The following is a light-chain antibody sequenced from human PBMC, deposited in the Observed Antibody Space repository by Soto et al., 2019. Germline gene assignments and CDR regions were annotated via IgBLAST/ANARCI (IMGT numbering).Light chain of an antibody. Sequence: DIQMTHSPSSLSASVWDIVNMTCRASRSISRYLSWYQQKPGKAPNLLIYAASSLQSGVPSRFSGAGSGTDFTLTIANLHPEDFAVYYCKQSFSTQWTFGQGTKVDIK. J-gene: IGKJ1*01. CDR2: AAS. CDR3: KQSFSTQWT. V-gene: IGKV1-39*01. CDR1: RSISRY.